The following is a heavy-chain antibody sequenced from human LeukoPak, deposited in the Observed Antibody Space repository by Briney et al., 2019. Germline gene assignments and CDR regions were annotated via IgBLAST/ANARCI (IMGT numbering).Heavy chain of an antibody. CDR2: FDPGDGET. D-gene: IGHD2-8*01. CDR3: ATSVDAPKNYYYYYYMDV. V-gene: IGHV1-24*01. J-gene: IGHJ6*03. Sequence: GASVKVSCKVSGYTLTELSMHWVRQAPGRGLEWMGGFDPGDGETIYAQKFQGRVTMTEDTSTDTAYMELSSLRSEDTAVYYCATSVDAPKNYYYYYYMDVWGKGTTVTVSS. CDR1: GYTLTELS.